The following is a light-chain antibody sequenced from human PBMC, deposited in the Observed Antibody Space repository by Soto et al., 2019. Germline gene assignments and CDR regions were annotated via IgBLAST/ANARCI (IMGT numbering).Light chain of an antibody. V-gene: IGKV1-5*03. Sequence: DIQMTQSPSTLSASVGDRVTITCRASQSISSWLAWYQQKPGKAPNLLIYEASRLESAVPSRFSGSASGTVFTLTIYILQPDDFATYFCQQYSSYPETFGQVTKV. J-gene: IGKJ1*01. CDR1: QSISSW. CDR3: QQYSSYPET. CDR2: EAS.